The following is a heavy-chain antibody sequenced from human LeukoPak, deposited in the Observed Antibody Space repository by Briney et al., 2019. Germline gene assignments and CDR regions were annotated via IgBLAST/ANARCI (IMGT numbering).Heavy chain of an antibody. D-gene: IGHD6-19*01. CDR1: GYTFTSYD. J-gene: IGHJ4*02. CDR2: MNPNSGNT. V-gene: IGHV1-8*01. CDR3: ASQATGWYSDFDY. Sequence: GASVKVSCKASGYTFTSYDINWVRQATGQGLEWMGWMNPNSGNTGYAQKFQGRVTMTTDTSTSTAYMELRSLRSDDTAVYYCASQATGWYSDFDYWGQGTLVTVSS.